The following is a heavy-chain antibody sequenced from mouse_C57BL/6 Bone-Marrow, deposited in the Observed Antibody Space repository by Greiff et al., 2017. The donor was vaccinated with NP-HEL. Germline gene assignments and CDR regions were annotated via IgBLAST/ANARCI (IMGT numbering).Heavy chain of an antibody. CDR2: IDPSDSYT. V-gene: IGHV1-69*01. J-gene: IGHJ2*01. Sequence: QVQLQQPGAELVMPGASVKLSCKASGYTFTSYWMHWVKQRPGQGLEWIGEIDPSDSYTNYNQNFKGKSTLTVDKSSSTAYMQLSSLTSEDSAVYYCARDYGSTFVDYWGQGTTLTVSS. CDR3: ARDYGSTFVDY. D-gene: IGHD1-1*01. CDR1: GYTFTSYW.